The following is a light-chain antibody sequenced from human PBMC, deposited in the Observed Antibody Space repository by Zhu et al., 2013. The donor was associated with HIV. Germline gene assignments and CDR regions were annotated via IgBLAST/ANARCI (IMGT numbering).Light chain of an antibody. V-gene: IGKV3-20*01. Sequence: IVLTQSPATLSVSPGERATLSCRASQSVSSDFAWYQQKPGQAPRLLIYGASSRAPGIPDRFSGGGSGTVFTLTITGLEPEDFGMYFCQRFGSSYTWTFGQGTNVEIK. J-gene: IGKJ1*01. CDR3: QRFGSSYTWT. CDR1: QSVSSD. CDR2: GAS.